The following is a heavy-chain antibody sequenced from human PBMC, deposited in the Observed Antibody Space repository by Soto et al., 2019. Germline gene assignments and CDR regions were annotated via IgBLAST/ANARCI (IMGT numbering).Heavy chain of an antibody. Sequence: GGSLRLSCAASGFTFSSYWMHWVRQVPGKGLVWVSRINGDGRITTYADSVKGRFTVSRDNAKNTLFLEMNSLRAEDTAVYYCARVGTGYYYKDVWGKRSTVTVSS. V-gene: IGHV3-74*01. J-gene: IGHJ6*03. CDR3: ARVGTGYYYKDV. D-gene: IGHD1-1*01. CDR2: INGDGRIT. CDR1: GFTFSSYW.